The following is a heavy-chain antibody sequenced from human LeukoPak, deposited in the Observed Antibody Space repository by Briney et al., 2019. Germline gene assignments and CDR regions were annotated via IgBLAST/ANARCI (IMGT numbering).Heavy chain of an antibody. J-gene: IGHJ4*02. CDR3: AKDITRPRASTLDC. CDR2: ITASAAST. V-gene: IGHV3-23*01. D-gene: IGHD2-2*01. CDR1: GFTFNSYA. Sequence: GGSLRLSCAASGFTFNSYAMSWVRQAPGKGLEWVSAITASAASTYYADSVKGRFTISRDNSKNTLYLQMNSLRAEDTALYYCAKDITRPRASTLDCWGQGTLVTVSS.